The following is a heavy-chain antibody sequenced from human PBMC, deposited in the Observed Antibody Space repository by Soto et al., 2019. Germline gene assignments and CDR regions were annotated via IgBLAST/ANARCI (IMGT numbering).Heavy chain of an antibody. CDR1: GYSFTSYW. Sequence: EVQLVQSGAEVKKPGESLKISCKGSGYSFTSYWIGWVRQMPGKGLEWMGIIYPGDSDTRYSPSFQGQVPISADKSISTAYLQWSSLKASDTAMYYCARQYYYDSSGYYDWFDPWGQGTLVTVS. CDR2: IYPGDSDT. CDR3: ARQYYYDSSGYYDWFDP. J-gene: IGHJ5*02. D-gene: IGHD3-22*01. V-gene: IGHV5-51*01.